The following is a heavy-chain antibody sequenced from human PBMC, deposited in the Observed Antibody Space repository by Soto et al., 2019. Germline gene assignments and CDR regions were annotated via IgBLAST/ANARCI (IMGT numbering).Heavy chain of an antibody. Sequence: QVQLVQSGTVVQRRGSSVKVSCQASGGTFSSHGMAWVRQAPGQGLEWMGGIIPTFGTPTYAPKFQGRVTITADKSTNMAYMELSSLRSEDTSVYYCASERSAQYFDFWGQGTLITVSS. CDR3: ASERSAQYFDF. J-gene: IGHJ4*02. CDR1: GGTFSSHG. CDR2: IIPTFGTP. D-gene: IGHD1-26*01. V-gene: IGHV1-69*06.